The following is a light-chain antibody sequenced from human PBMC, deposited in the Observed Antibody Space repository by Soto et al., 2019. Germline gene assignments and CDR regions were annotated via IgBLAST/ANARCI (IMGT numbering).Light chain of an antibody. V-gene: IGKV3-20*01. CDR2: GAS. CDR3: QQYGSSRT. Sequence: EVGVTQSAGTLSLSQGERATLSCRASQSVSSSYLAWYQQKPGQAPRLLIYGASSRATGIPDRFSGSGSGTDFTLTISRLEPEDFAVYYCQQYGSSRTFGQGTKVDIK. J-gene: IGKJ1*01. CDR1: QSVSSSY.